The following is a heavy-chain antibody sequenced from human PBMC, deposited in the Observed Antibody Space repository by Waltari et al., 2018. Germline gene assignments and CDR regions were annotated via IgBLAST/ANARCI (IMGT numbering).Heavy chain of an antibody. CDR3: AGGPPKWELPLDC. D-gene: IGHD1-26*01. CDR1: GYTLTELS. Sequence: QVQLVQSGSEVKKPGASVKVSCKVSGYTLTELSMHWVRQPPGQGLEWMGGISPIFGIASYARKHRGRVTITADESTSTAYIELSSLSAEDTAVYYCAGGPPKWELPLDCWGQGTLVTVSS. V-gene: IGHV1-69*13. CDR2: ISPIFGIA. J-gene: IGHJ4*02.